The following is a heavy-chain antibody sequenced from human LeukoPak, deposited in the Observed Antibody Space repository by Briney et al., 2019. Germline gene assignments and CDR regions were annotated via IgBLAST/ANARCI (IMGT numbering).Heavy chain of an antibody. Sequence: GGSLRLSCAASGFTFSSYAMSWVRQAPGKGPEWVSAISGSGGNTYYADSVKGRFTISRDNGKNTLYLQMNSLRAEDTAVYYCARIPVGGNRAFDIWGQGTMVTVSS. CDR3: ARIPVGGNRAFDI. V-gene: IGHV3-23*01. J-gene: IGHJ3*02. CDR1: GFTFSSYA. D-gene: IGHD6-19*01. CDR2: ISGSGGNT.